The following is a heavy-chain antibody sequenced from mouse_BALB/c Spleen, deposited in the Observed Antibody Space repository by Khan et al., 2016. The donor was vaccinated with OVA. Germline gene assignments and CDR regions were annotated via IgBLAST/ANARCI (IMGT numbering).Heavy chain of an antibody. V-gene: IGHV2-3*01. CDR3: AKDRGYYAVDY. CDR1: GFSLTSYG. J-gene: IGHJ4*01. Sequence: QVQLKHSGPGLVAPSQSLSITCTVSGFSLTSYGVSWVRQPPGKGLEWLGVIWGDGNTNFHSALRSRLSISKDNSKSQVFLKLNSRQTDDTATYYCAKDRGYYAVDYWGQGTSVTVSS. CDR2: IWGDGNT.